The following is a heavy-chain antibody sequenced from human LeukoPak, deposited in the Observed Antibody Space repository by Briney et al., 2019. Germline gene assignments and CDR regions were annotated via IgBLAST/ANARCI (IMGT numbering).Heavy chain of an antibody. Sequence: PSETLSLTCAVSGGSINSGGYSWSWIRQPPGKGLEWIGYIYHSGSTYYNPSLKSRVTISVDRSKNQFSLKLSSVTAADTAVYYCAGYRISSDAFDIWGQGTMVTVSS. J-gene: IGHJ3*02. CDR1: GGSINSGGYS. V-gene: IGHV4-30-2*01. CDR2: IYHSGST. CDR3: AGYRISSDAFDI. D-gene: IGHD5-24*01.